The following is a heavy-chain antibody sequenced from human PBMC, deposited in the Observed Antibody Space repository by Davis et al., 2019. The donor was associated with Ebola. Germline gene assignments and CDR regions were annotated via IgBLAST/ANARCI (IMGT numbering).Heavy chain of an antibody. CDR2: INHSGST. V-gene: IGHV4-34*01. CDR3: ARGPKDYDSSGYYLRWDNWFDP. D-gene: IGHD3-22*01. J-gene: IGHJ5*02. CDR1: GGSFSGYY. Sequence: SETLSLTCAVYGGSFSGYYWSWIRQPPGKGLEWIGEINHSGSTNYNPSLKSRVTISVDTSKNQFSLKLSSVTAADTAVYYCARGPKDYDSSGYYLRWDNWFDPWGQGTLVTVSS.